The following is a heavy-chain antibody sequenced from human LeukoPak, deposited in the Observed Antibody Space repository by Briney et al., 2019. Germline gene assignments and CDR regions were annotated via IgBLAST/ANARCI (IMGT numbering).Heavy chain of an antibody. CDR1: GFTFSSYW. CDR3: ARGSSGYYS. CDR2: INHNGNVN. J-gene: IGHJ4*02. D-gene: IGHD3-22*01. Sequence: LAGGSLRLSCAASGFTFSSYWMNWARQAPGKGLEWVASINHNGNVNYYVDSVKGRFTISRDNAKNSLYLQMSNLRAEDTAVYYCARGSSGYYSWGQGTLVTVSS. V-gene: IGHV3-7*03.